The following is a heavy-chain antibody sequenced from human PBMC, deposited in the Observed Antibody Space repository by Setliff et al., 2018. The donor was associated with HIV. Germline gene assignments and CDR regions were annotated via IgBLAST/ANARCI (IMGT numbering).Heavy chain of an antibody. J-gene: IGHJ4*02. CDR1: GGSISNSDFY. CDR3: ARPYDSLYG. Sequence: PSETLSLTCTVSGGSISNSDFYWGWLRQSPGKGLEWIGSIYYRGATYYNPTLQSRVTISADPSNNQFYLKLTSVTAADTAIYYCARPYDSLYGWGQGVLVTVXS. CDR2: IYYRGAT. D-gene: IGHD3-22*01. V-gene: IGHV4-39*01.